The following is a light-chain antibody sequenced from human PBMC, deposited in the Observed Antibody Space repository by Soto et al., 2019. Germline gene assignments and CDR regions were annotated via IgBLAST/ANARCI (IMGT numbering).Light chain of an antibody. CDR1: QSISSY. CDR2: DAS. CDR3: QQYGSSPRT. Sequence: EIVLTQSPDTLSLSPGDRATLSCRASQSISSYLAWYQQKPGQSPRLLIYDASNRATGIPARFSGSGSGTDFTLTISRLEPEDFAVYYCQQYGSSPRTFGPGTKVDIK. V-gene: IGKV3-20*01. J-gene: IGKJ3*01.